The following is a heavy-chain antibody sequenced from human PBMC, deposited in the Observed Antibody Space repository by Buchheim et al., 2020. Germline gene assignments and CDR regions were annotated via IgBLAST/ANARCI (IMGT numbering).Heavy chain of an antibody. D-gene: IGHD2-2*01. CDR3: AKAEAYNVVVPS. CDR2: FSASGGSS. CDR1: GFNFRSYA. V-gene: IGHV3-23*01. Sequence: EVQLLESGGGLVQPGGSLRLSCAASGFNFRSYAVTWVRQAPGKGLEWVSTFSASGGSSYYSDSVKGRFTISRDNSKNTVSLEMNSLRAEDTGVYYCAKAEAYNVVVPSWGQGTT. J-gene: IGHJ6*02.